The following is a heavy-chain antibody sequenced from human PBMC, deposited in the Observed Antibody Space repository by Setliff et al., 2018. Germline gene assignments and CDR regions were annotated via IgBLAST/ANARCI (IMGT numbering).Heavy chain of an antibody. D-gene: IGHD5-12*01. CDR3: ARGYSGYDYLKPFDY. Sequence: SETLSLTCTVSGGSISSGSYYWSWIRQPAGKGLEWIGHIYTSGSTNYNPSLKSRVTISVDTSKKQLSLKLSSVTAADTAVYYCARGYSGYDYLKPFDYWGQGTLVTVSS. CDR2: IYTSGST. V-gene: IGHV4-61*09. J-gene: IGHJ4*02. CDR1: GGSISSGSYY.